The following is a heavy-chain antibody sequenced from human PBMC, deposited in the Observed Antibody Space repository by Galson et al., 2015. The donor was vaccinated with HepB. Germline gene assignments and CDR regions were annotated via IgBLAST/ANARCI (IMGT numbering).Heavy chain of an antibody. V-gene: IGHV3-11*04. Sequence: SLRLSCAASGFTFSSFTMSWVRQTPGKGLQWVSYISPNGATIYYTDSVKGRFTVARDTAKNTVSRQMTSLRDEDAGVYCCATTKLGNGAYWPFEMWGQGTLVIVSS. CDR3: ATTKLGNGAYWPFEM. J-gene: IGHJ4*03. D-gene: IGHD4/OR15-4a*01. CDR2: ISPNGATI. CDR1: GFTFSSFT.